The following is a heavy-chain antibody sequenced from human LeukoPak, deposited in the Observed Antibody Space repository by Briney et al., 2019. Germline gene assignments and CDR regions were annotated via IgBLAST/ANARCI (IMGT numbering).Heavy chain of an antibody. CDR2: IYYSGST. D-gene: IGHD1-26*01. CDR1: GGSISSYY. CDR3: ARDTEKIVGVADSFDI. V-gene: IGHV4-59*01. Sequence: SETLSLTCTVSGGSISSYYWSWIRQPPGKGLEWIGYIYYSGSTNYNPSLKSRVTISVDTSKNQFSLKLSSVTAADTAVYYCARDTEKIVGVADSFDIWGQGTMVTVSS. J-gene: IGHJ3*02.